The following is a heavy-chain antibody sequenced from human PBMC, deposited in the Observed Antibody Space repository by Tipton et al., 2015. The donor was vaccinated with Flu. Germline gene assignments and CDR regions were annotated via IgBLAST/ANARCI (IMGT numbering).Heavy chain of an antibody. V-gene: IGHV4-39*01. Sequence: TLSLTCTVTGDSISSSTYYWGWIRQPPGKGLEWIGTIYYSGTTYYNSSLKSRVTISVDTSKNQFSLKLSFVTAADTAVYYCARLSYYDVDLKNFYFDYWGQGALVTVSS. D-gene: IGHD3-10*02. CDR1: GDSISSSTYY. CDR3: ARLSYYDVDLKNFYFDY. CDR2: IYYSGTT. J-gene: IGHJ4*02.